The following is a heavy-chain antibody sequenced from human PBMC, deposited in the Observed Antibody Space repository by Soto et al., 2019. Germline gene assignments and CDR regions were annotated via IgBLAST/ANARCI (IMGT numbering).Heavy chain of an antibody. V-gene: IGHV3-74*01. Sequence: GGSLRLSCAASGFPFNTYWMHWVRQAPGEGLVWVSRINAVGSGTTYADSVKGRFTVSRDNANNMLSLQMNSLRADDTAVYYCAILSLGFEPWVQGTLITVSS. D-gene: IGHD3-16*01. CDR3: AILSLGFEP. J-gene: IGHJ5*02. CDR2: INAVGSGT. CDR1: GFPFNTYW.